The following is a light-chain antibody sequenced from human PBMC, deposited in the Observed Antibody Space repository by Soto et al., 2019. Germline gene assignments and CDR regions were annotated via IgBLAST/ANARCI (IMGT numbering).Light chain of an antibody. Sequence: DIVLTRSPGTLSLSPGERATLSCRAGQSINSNNLAWYQQRPGQGPRLLIYGASTRSTGIPDRFSGSGSGTDFTLTITRVEPEDIVMYYCQQYGSPALSFGGGTKVEI. CDR1: QSINSNN. V-gene: IGKV3-20*01. CDR3: QQYGSPALS. CDR2: GAS. J-gene: IGKJ4*01.